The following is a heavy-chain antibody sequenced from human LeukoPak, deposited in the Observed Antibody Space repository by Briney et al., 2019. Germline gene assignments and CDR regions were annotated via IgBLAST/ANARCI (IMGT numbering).Heavy chain of an antibody. CDR1: GFTFSSYA. J-gene: IGHJ4*02. Sequence: RGSLRLSCAASGFTFSSYAMHWVRQAPGKGLEWVAVISYDGSNKYYADSVKGRFTISRDNSKNTLYLQMNSLRAEDTAVYYCASTDPAVAGTTAYYFDYWGQGTLVTVSS. CDR2: ISYDGSNK. D-gene: IGHD6-19*01. V-gene: IGHV3-30-3*01. CDR3: ASTDPAVAGTTAYYFDY.